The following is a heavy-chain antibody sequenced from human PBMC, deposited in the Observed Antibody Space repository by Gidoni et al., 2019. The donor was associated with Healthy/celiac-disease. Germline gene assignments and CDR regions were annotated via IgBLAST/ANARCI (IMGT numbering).Heavy chain of an antibody. CDR2: IWYDGSNK. CDR3: ARELHVYNWKHDYYFDY. D-gene: IGHD1-20*01. V-gene: IGHV3-33*01. CDR1: GFTFSSYG. Sequence: QVQLVESGGGVVQPGRSLRLSCAASGFTFSSYGMHWVRQAPGKGLAWGAVIWYDGSNKYYADSVKGRFTISRDNSKNTLYLQMNSLRAEDTAVYYCARELHVYNWKHDYYFDYWGQGTLVTVSS. J-gene: IGHJ4*02.